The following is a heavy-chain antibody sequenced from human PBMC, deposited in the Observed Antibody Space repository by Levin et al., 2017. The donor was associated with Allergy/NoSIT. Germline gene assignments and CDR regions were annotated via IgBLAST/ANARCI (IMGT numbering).Heavy chain of an antibody. J-gene: IGHJ5*02. Sequence: SETLSLTCTVSGGSISSSSYYWGWIRQPPGKGLEWIGSIYYSGSTYYNPSLKSRVTISVDTSKNQFSLKLSSVTAADTAVYYCATYILSRFDPWGQGTLVTVSS. CDR1: GGSISSSSYY. V-gene: IGHV4-39*01. CDR3: ATYILSRFDP. CDR2: IYYSGST. D-gene: IGHD1-1*01.